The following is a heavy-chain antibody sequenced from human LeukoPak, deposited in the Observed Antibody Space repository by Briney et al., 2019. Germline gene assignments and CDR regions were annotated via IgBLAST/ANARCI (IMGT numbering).Heavy chain of an antibody. J-gene: IGHJ5*02. CDR1: SGSISTSNYY. CDR2: IFYSGST. D-gene: IGHD5-18*01. CDR3: ARVTAMVYGSWFDP. V-gene: IGHV4-61*05. Sequence: SETLSLTCTVSSGSISTSNYYWGWVRQPPGKALEWIGNIFYSGSTNYNPSLKSRVTISVDTSKNQFSLKLSSVTAADTAVYYCARVTAMVYGSWFDPWGQGTLVTVSS.